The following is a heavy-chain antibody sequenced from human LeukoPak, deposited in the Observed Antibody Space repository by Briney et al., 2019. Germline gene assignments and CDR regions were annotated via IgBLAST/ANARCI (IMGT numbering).Heavy chain of an antibody. Sequence: KPGGSLRLSCAASRFTFSRYSMNWVRQAPGKGLEWVSSISSSSSYIYYADSVKGRFTISRDNAKNSLYLQMNSLRAEDTALYYCAKDFYSLGYCSSTSCYTSFDYWGQGTLVTVSS. D-gene: IGHD2-2*02. CDR2: ISSSSSYI. CDR1: RFTFSRYS. J-gene: IGHJ4*02. CDR3: AKDFYSLGYCSSTSCYTSFDY. V-gene: IGHV3-21*04.